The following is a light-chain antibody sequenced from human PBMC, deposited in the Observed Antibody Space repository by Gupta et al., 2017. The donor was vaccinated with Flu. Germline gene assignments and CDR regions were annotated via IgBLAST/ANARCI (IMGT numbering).Light chain of an antibody. Sequence: EIVLTQSPATLSLSPGERATLSCRASESVSTSLDWLQQRPGQAPRVLIYSASGRATGIPARFSGSGSGTDFTLTISSLEPEDFAVYYCQQRSNWPWTFGQGTKVEIK. CDR2: SAS. V-gene: IGKV3-11*01. J-gene: IGKJ1*01. CDR3: QQRSNWPWT. CDR1: ESVSTS.